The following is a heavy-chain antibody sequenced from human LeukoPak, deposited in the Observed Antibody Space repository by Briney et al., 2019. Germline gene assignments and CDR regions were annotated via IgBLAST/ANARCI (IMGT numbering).Heavy chain of an antibody. D-gene: IGHD3-10*01. CDR1: GGSFIGYY. V-gene: IGHV4-59*01. CDR2: IYYSGST. Sequence: SETLSLTCAVYGGSFIGYYWNWIRQPPGKGLEWNGHIYYSGSTNYKPSLKSRVTISVDTSKNQFSLKLSSVTAADTAVYYCARGGYYRSGNDFRFDPWGQGTLVTVSS. CDR3: ARGGYYRSGNDFRFDP. J-gene: IGHJ5*02.